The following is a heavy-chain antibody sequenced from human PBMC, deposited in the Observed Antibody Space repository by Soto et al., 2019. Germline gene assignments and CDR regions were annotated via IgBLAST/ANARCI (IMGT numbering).Heavy chain of an antibody. CDR3: ARRAPGTTGTDNSYYYMDV. J-gene: IGHJ6*03. D-gene: IGHD1-1*01. V-gene: IGHV3-48*01. CDR1: GFTLSIYS. CDR2: IISSSRTI. Sequence: GGSLRLSCAASGFTLSIYSMTWVRQPPGRDKEWISYIISSSRTIYYADSVKGRFTISRDNAQNSLYLQMNSLRAEDTAVYYCARRAPGTTGTDNSYYYMDVWGNGTTVTVSS.